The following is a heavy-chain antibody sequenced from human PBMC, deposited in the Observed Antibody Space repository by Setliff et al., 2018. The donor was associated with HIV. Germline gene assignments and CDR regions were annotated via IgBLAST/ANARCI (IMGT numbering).Heavy chain of an antibody. J-gene: IGHJ6*02. CDR1: RFDFNNYW. CDR2: IGQDGSEK. D-gene: IGHD3-10*01. V-gene: IGHV3-7*01. Sequence: QLGGSLRLSCAASRFDFNNYWMCWVRQAPGKGLEWVANIGQDGSEKNYVDSVKGRFTISRDNAKNSMDLQMNSLRAEDTAIYYCARKLRPGHGVDVWGQGTTVTVSS. CDR3: ARKLRPGHGVDV.